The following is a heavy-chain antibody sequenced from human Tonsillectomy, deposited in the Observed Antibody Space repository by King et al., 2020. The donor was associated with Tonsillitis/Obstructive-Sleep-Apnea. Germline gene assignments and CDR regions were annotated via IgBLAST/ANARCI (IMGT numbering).Heavy chain of an antibody. CDR1: GFTVSSNY. Sequence: VQLVESGGGLIQPGGSLRLSCAASGFTVSSNYMSWVRQAPGKGLEWVSIIYGGGSTCCADSVKGRFTISRDNSKNTVYLQMNSLRAEDTAVYYCARAGDSGHDPRWFDPWGQGTLVTVSS. CDR2: IYGGGST. J-gene: IGHJ5*02. V-gene: IGHV3-53*01. D-gene: IGHD5-12*01. CDR3: ARAGDSGHDPRWFDP.